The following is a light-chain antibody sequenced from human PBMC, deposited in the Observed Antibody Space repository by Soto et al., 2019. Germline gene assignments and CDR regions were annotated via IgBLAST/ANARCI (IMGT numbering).Light chain of an antibody. CDR1: SRDVGGYNY. CDR2: DVS. CDR3: SSYTSSNSLVV. J-gene: IGLJ2*01. V-gene: IGLV2-14*03. Sequence: QSALTQPASVSGSPGQSITIACTGTSRDVGGYNYVSWYQHHPGKAPKLMIYDVSNRPSGVSNRFSGSKSGNTASLTISGLQADDEADYYCSSYTSSNSLVVFGGGTKLTVL.